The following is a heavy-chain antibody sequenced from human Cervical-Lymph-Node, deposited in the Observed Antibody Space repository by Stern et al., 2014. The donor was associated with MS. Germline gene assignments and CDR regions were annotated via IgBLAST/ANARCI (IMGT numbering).Heavy chain of an antibody. CDR1: GFTFINYG. CDR2: IWPDGSET. J-gene: IGHJ6*02. D-gene: IGHD3-16*01. Sequence: QVQLVESGGGVVQPGGSLRLSCAPSGFTFINYGMHWVRRAPGKGLEWVALIWPDGSETYYAASVRGRFTISRDNSKNALFLQMNSLRAEDTAVYYCARRRSRLGPYGMDVWGQGTTVIVSS. V-gene: IGHV3-33*01. CDR3: ARRRSRLGPYGMDV.